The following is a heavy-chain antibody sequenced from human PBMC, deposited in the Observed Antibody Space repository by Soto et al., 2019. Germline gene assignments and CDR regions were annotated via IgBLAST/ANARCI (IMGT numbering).Heavy chain of an antibody. CDR1: GFTFSSYD. J-gene: IGHJ4*02. CDR3: ARATAGGAFDY. V-gene: IGHV3-13*01. D-gene: IGHD1-26*01. CDR2: IGTAGDT. Sequence: EVQLVESGGGLVQPGGSLRLSCAASGFTFSSYDMHWVRQATGKGLEWVSAIGTAGDTYYPGSVKGRFTISRENAKNSLYLQMNSLRAGDTAVYYCARATAGGAFDYWGQGTLVTVSS.